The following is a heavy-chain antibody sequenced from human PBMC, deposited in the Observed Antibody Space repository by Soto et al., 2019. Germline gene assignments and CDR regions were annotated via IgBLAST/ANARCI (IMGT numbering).Heavy chain of an antibody. Sequence: SSETLSLTCTVSGASISSSYWSWIRQSPGKGLEWIGYVYYSGSTNYNPSLKSRVTISVDTSKNQFSLKLRSVTAADTAVYYCARGYYDSRGQSNTFDIWGQGTMVTVSS. CDR1: GASISSSY. CDR3: ARGYYDSRGQSNTFDI. J-gene: IGHJ3*02. V-gene: IGHV4-59*01. D-gene: IGHD3-22*01. CDR2: VYYSGST.